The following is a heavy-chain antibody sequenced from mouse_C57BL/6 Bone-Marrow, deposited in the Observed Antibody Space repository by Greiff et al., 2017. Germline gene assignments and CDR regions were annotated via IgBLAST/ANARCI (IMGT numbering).Heavy chain of an antibody. CDR1: GFTFSNYW. D-gene: IGHD2-3*01. CDR2: IRLKSDNYAT. J-gene: IGHJ4*01. Sequence: EVQGVESGGGLVQPGGSMKLSCVASGFTFSNYWMNWVRQSPEKGLEWVAQIRLKSDNYATHYAESVKGRFTISRDDSKSSVYLQMNNLRAEDTGIYYCTGDGGDYWGQGTSVTVSS. V-gene: IGHV6-3*01. CDR3: TGDGGDY.